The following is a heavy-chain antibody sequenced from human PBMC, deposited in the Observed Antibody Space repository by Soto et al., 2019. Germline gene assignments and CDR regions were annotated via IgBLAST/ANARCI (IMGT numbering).Heavy chain of an antibody. CDR2: ISGSGGST. CDR3: AKVPQKQTTGGY. V-gene: IGHV3-23*01. CDR1: GFTFSSYW. Sequence: GGSLRLSCAASGFTFSSYWMSWVRQAPGKGLEWVSAISGSGGSTYYADSVKGRFTISRDNSKNTLYLQMNSLRAEDTAVYYCAKVPQKQTTGGYWGQGTLVTVSS. D-gene: IGHD4-17*01. J-gene: IGHJ4*02.